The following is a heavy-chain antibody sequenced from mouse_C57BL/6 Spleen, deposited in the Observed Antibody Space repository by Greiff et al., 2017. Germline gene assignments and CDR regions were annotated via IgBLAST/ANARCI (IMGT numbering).Heavy chain of an antibody. CDR2: ISSGGSYT. J-gene: IGHJ2*01. V-gene: IGHV5-6*01. CDR3: ARHDYDYDRYYFDY. D-gene: IGHD2-4*01. Sequence: EVKLVESGGDLVKPGGSLKLSCAASGFTFSSYGMSWVRQTPDKRLEWVATISSGGSYTYSPDSVKGRFTISRDNAKNTLYLQMSSLKSEDTAMYYCARHDYDYDRYYFDYWGQGTTLTVSS. CDR1: GFTFSSYG.